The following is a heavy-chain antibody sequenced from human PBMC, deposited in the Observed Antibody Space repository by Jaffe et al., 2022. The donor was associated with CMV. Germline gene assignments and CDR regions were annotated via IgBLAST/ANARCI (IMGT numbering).Heavy chain of an antibody. J-gene: IGHJ5*02. CDR1: GFSLNTSGVG. Sequence: QITLKESGPTLVKPTQTLTLTCTFSGFSLNTSGVGVGWIRQPPGKALEWLALIYWDDNKRYSPSLKSRLTITKDTSKNQVVLTMSNMDPVDTATYYCAHRLAVAGSGYWFDPWGQGTLVTVSS. CDR3: AHRLAVAGSGYWFDP. V-gene: IGHV2-5*02. D-gene: IGHD6-19*01. CDR2: IYWDDNK.